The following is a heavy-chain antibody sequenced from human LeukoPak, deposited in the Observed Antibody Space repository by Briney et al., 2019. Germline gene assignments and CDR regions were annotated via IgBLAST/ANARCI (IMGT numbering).Heavy chain of an antibody. CDR3: ARSRPRKYCSGGSCYSNYFDY. D-gene: IGHD2-15*01. Sequence: GALRLSCAASGFTFSSYAMHWVRQAPGKGLEWVAVISHDGSNKYYADSVKGRFTISRDNSKNTLYLQMNSLRAEDTAVYYCARSRPRKYCSGGSCYSNYFDYWGQGTLVTVSS. CDR1: GFTFSSYA. CDR2: ISHDGSNK. V-gene: IGHV3-30*04. J-gene: IGHJ4*02.